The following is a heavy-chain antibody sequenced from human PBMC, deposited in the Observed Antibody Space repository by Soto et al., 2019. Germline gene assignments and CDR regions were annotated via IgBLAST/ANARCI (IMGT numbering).Heavy chain of an antibody. CDR2: ISSTTNYI. V-gene: IGHV3-21*01. CDR3: ARESEDLTSNFDY. Sequence: GGPLRLSCAASGFTFTRYSMNWVRQAPGKGLEWVSSISSTTNYIYYADSMKGRFTVSRDNAKNSVYLEMNSLSAEDTAVYYCARESEDLTSNFDYWGQGTLVTVSS. J-gene: IGHJ4*02. CDR1: GFTFTRYS.